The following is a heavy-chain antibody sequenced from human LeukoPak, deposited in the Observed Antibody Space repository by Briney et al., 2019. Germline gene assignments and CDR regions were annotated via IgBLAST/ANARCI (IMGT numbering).Heavy chain of an antibody. V-gene: IGHV3-23*01. D-gene: IGHD6-19*01. CDR1: GFTFSTYA. Sequence: GGSLRLSCAASGFTFSTYAMSWVRQAPGEGLEWVSGISGSGAHTYYADSVKGRFTISRDNSKNTLYLQMNSLRAEDTAVYYCAKYPNGWYTSFDYWGQGTLVTVSS. J-gene: IGHJ4*02. CDR3: AKYPNGWYTSFDY. CDR2: ISGSGAHT.